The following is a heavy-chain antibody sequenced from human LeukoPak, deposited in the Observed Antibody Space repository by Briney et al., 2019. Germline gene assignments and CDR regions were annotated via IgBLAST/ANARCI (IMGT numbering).Heavy chain of an antibody. CDR3: ASRTGYYIDFDY. V-gene: IGHV1-69*06. Sequence: SVKVSCKASGGTFSSYAISWVRQAPGQGLEWMGGIIPIFGTANYAQKFQGRVTITADKSTSTAYMELSSLRSEDTAVYYCASRTGYYIDFDYWGQGTLVTVSS. D-gene: IGHD3/OR15-3a*01. CDR2: IIPIFGTA. J-gene: IGHJ4*02. CDR1: GGTFSSYA.